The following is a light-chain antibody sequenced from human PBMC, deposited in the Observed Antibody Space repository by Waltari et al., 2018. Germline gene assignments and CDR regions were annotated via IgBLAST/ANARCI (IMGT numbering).Light chain of an antibody. CDR1: QSVSIY. V-gene: IGKV3-11*01. CDR2: DAS. CDR3: QHRYIWPLT. Sequence: ELVLTQSPATVSLSQGERATPSCSASQSVSIYLAYYKQTHGQAARLIIYDASSRATGIPSRFSGSGSGPDFTLTVSSLEPEDFAIYYCQHRYIWPLTFGPGTKVDIK. J-gene: IGKJ3*01.